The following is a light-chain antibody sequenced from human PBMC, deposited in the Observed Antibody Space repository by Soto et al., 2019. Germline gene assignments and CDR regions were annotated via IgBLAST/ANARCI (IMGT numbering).Light chain of an antibody. CDR1: QSITNY. CDR2: RAS. J-gene: IGKJ1*01. Sequence: DIQMTQSPSTLPASVGDRVSITCRASQSITNYLAWYQQKPGRAPKLLIYRASNLEGGVPSRFSGSGSGAAFTITISSLQPYDFEIYYCQQYYSSSRTFGQGTMVEIK. CDR3: QQYYSSSRT. V-gene: IGKV1-5*03.